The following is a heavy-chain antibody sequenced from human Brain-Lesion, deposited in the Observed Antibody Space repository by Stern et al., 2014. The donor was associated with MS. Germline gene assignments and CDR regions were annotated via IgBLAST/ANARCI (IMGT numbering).Heavy chain of an antibody. J-gene: IGHJ6*02. V-gene: IGHV1-24*01. Sequence: QDQLVQSWAEVKKPGASVKVSCKVSGYTLTELSMHWVRQAPGKGLEWMGGFDPEDGETIYAQKFQGRVTMTEDTSTDTAYMELSSLRSEDTAVYYCATDRDDFRSGYSAPTKGYGLDVWGQGTTVTVTS. CDR3: ATDRDDFRSGYSAPTKGYGLDV. D-gene: IGHD3-3*01. CDR2: FDPEDGET. CDR1: GYTLTELS.